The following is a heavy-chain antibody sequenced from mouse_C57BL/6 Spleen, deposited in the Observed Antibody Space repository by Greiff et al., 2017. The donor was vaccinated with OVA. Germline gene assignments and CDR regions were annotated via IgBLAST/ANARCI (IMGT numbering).Heavy chain of an antibody. D-gene: IGHD1-1*01. CDR2: IHPSDSDT. CDR3: AISHYYGSSYVGFDY. V-gene: IGHV1-74*01. J-gene: IGHJ2*01. CDR1: GYTFTSYW. Sequence: QVQLKQPGAELVKPGASVKVSCKASGYTFTSYWMHWVKQRPGQGLEWIGRIHPSDSDTNYNQKFKGKATLTVDKSSSTAYMQLSSLTSEDSAVYYCAISHYYGSSYVGFDYWGQGTTLTVSS.